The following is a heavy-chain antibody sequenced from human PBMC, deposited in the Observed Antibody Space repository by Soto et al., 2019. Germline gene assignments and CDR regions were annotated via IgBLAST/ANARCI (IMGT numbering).Heavy chain of an antibody. D-gene: IGHD7-27*01. V-gene: IGHV4-39*02. Sequence: TETLSLTCTVSGGSISSSGYYWGWIRQPPGKGLEWIGTIYYSGSTYYNPSLKSRVTISVDTSKNHFSLTLSSVTAADTAVYYCARGPSGDKVHYWGQGALVTVSS. CDR1: GGSISSSGYY. CDR3: ARGPSGDKVHY. CDR2: IYYSGST. J-gene: IGHJ4*02.